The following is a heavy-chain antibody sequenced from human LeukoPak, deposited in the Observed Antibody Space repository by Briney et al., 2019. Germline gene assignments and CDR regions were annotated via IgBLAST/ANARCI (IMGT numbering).Heavy chain of an antibody. V-gene: IGHV1-69*01. CDR2: IIPIFGTA. CDR3: ARGEDSSWYNNY. Sequence: SVKVSCKASVGTFSSYAIIWVRQAPGQGLEWMGGIIPIFGTAKYAQKFQGRVTITADESTSTAYMELSSLRSEDTAVYYCARGEDSSWYNNYWGQGTLVTVSS. J-gene: IGHJ4*02. CDR1: VGTFSSYA. D-gene: IGHD6-13*01.